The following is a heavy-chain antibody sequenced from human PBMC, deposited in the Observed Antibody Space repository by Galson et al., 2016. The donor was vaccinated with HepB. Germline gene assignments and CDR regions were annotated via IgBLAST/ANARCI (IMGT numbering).Heavy chain of an antibody. CDR1: GYSFTSYW. J-gene: IGHJ3*02. Sequence: QSGAEVKKPGESLKISCKGSGYSFTSYWIGWVRQMPGKGLEWMGIIYPGDSDTRYSPSFQGQVTISADKSISTASLQWRSLKASDPAMYYCARRRIAADLGGAFDIWGQGTMVTVSS. V-gene: IGHV5-51*01. D-gene: IGHD6-6*01. CDR2: IYPGDSDT. CDR3: ARRRIAADLGGAFDI.